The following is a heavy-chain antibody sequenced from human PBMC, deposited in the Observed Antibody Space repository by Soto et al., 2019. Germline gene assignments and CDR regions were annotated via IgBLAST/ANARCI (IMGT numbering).Heavy chain of an antibody. CDR2: IDPSGGST. J-gene: IGHJ5*02. CDR1: GYRFTKYY. D-gene: IGHD2-15*01. V-gene: IGHV1-46*03. Sequence: QVHLVQSGAEVKKPGASVKVSCKASGYRFTKYYIHWVRQAPGQGLEWVGVIDPSGGSTTYAQNFQGRVTMTRDTSTSTVYMELSSLRSEDTAVYSCASHCSFSCSDWIDPWGQGTRVTVSS. CDR3: ASHCSFSCSDWIDP.